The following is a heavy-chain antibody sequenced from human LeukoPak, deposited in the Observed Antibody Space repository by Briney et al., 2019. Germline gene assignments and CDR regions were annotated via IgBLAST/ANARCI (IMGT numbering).Heavy chain of an antibody. J-gene: IGHJ4*02. CDR2: INPNSGGT. D-gene: IGHD3-22*01. CDR3: ASCHDSSGYYDSYFDY. CDR1: GYTFTCYY. Sequence: ASVKVSCKASGYTFTCYYMHWVRQAPGQGLEWMGWINPNSGGTNYAQKFQGRVTMTRDTSISTAYMELSRLRSDDTAVYYCASCHDSSGYYDSYFDYWGQGTLVTVSS. V-gene: IGHV1-2*02.